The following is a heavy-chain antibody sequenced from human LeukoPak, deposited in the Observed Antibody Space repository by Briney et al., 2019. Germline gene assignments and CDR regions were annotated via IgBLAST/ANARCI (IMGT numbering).Heavy chain of an antibody. J-gene: IGHJ4*02. CDR3: AKDRGCSGGSCYLPAFAFGY. D-gene: IGHD2-15*01. CDR1: GFTFSSYG. V-gene: IGHV3-33*06. Sequence: GGSLRLSCAASGFTFSSYGMHWVRQAPGKGLEWVAVIWYDGSNKYYADSVKGRFTISRDNSRNTLYLQMNSLRAEDTAVYYCAKDRGCSGGSCYLPAFAFGYWGQGTLVTVSS. CDR2: IWYDGSNK.